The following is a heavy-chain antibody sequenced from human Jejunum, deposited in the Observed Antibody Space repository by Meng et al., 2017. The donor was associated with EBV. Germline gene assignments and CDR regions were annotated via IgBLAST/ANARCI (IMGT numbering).Heavy chain of an antibody. CDR2: ISYNTGNP. V-gene: IGHV7-4-1*02. J-gene: IGHJ4*02. Sequence: QVQLVQSGSELREPGASVNVSCKASGYIFTTYSMNWVRQAPGQGLEWMGYISYNTGNPSYAQGFTGRFVFSWDTSVNTAYLQISSLRAEDTAVYYCARDRRVGSYDYWGQGTLVTVSS. CDR3: ARDRRVGSYDY. CDR1: GYIFTTYS. D-gene: IGHD1-26*01.